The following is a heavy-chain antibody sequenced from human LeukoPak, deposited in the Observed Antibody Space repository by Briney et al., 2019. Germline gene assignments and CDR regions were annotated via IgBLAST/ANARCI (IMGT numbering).Heavy chain of an antibody. CDR3: AEDPYSSDNWFDP. CDR2: ISGSGGST. CDR1: GFTFSRYS. D-gene: IGHD6-25*01. V-gene: IGHV3-23*01. J-gene: IGHJ5*02. Sequence: PGGSLRLSCAASGFTFSRYSMNWVRQAPGKGLEWVSVISGSGGSTYYADSVKGRFTISRDNSKNTLYLQMNSLRAEDTAVYYCAEDPYSSDNWFDPWGQGTLVTVSS.